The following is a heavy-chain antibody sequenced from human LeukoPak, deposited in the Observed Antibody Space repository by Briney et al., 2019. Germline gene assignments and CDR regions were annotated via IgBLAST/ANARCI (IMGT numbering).Heavy chain of an antibody. Sequence: PSETLSLTCAVSGGSFSGHYWNWIRQPPGKGLEWIGEINHGGGTNYNPSLKSRVTISVDTSQNQFSLRLGSVTAADTAVYYCARGRYVTTRGGAAAGFLDYWGQGTLVTVST. V-gene: IGHV4-34*01. CDR1: GGSFSGHY. J-gene: IGHJ4*02. CDR3: ARGRYVTTRGGAAAGFLDY. D-gene: IGHD6-13*01. CDR2: INHGGGT.